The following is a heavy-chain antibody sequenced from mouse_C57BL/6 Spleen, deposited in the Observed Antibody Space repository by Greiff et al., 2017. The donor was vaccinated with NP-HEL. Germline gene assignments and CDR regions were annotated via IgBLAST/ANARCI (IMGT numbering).Heavy chain of an antibody. CDR1: GYTFTSYW. J-gene: IGHJ3*01. CDR2: IHPNSGST. CDR3: ASPAEATAWFAY. V-gene: IGHV1-64*01. Sequence: QVQLKQPGAELVKPGASVKLSCKASGYTFTSYWMHWVKQRPGQGLEWIGLIHPNSGSTNYNEKFKSKATLTVDKSSSTAYMQLSSLTSEDSEVYYCASPAEATAWFAYWGQGTLVTVSA. D-gene: IGHD3-2*02.